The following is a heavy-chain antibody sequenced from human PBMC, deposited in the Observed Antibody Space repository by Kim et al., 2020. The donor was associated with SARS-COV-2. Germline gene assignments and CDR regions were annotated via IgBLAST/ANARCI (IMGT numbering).Heavy chain of an antibody. V-gene: IGHV3-33*05. Sequence: GGSLRLSCAASGFTFSSYGMHWVRQAPGKGLEWVAVISYDGSNKYYADSVKGRFTISRDNSKNTLYLQMNSLRAEDTAVYYCATLWFGELGGRNFDYWG. CDR2: ISYDGSNK. J-gene: IGHJ4*01. D-gene: IGHD3-10*01. CDR3: ATLWFGELGGRNFDY. CDR1: GFTFSSYG.